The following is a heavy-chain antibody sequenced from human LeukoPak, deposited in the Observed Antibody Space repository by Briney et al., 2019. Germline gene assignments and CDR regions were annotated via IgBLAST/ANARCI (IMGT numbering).Heavy chain of an antibody. V-gene: IGHV4-61*08. D-gene: IGHD7-27*01. CDR3: ARGLTGRRTNWFDP. CDR2: IYYSGST. J-gene: IGHJ5*02. Sequence: SQTLSLTCTVSGGSISSGDYYWSWIRQPPGKGLEWIGYIYYSGSTNYNPSLKSRVTISVDTSKNQFSLKLSSVTAADTAVYYCARGLTGRRTNWFDPWGQGTLVTVSS. CDR1: GGSISSGDYY.